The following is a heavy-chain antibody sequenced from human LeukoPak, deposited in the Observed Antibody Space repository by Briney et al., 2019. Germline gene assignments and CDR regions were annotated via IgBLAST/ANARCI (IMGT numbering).Heavy chain of an antibody. V-gene: IGHV3-30*18. CDR1: GFTFNSYG. CDR3: AKDSQLAIFDI. D-gene: IGHD6-6*01. J-gene: IGHJ3*02. Sequence: PGGSLRLSCAASGFTFNSYGMHWVRQAPGKGLEWVAVISYDGSNKYYADSVKGRFTISRDNSKNTLYLQMNSLRAEDTAVYYCAKDSQLAIFDIWGQGTMVTVSS. CDR2: ISYDGSNK.